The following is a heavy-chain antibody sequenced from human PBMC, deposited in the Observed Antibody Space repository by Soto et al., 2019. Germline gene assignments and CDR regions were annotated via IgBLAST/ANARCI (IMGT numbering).Heavy chain of an antibody. V-gene: IGHV4-59*08. Sequence: PSETLSLTCTVSSGSISNYYWSWIRQPPGKGLEWIGYISYSGSTNYNPSLKSRVTISVDTSKNHFSLKLSSVTAADTAVYYCARYYYDSSAYLDFWGQGTLVTVS. CDR3: ARYYYDSSAYLDF. CDR2: ISYSGST. D-gene: IGHD3-22*01. CDR1: SGSISNYY. J-gene: IGHJ4*02.